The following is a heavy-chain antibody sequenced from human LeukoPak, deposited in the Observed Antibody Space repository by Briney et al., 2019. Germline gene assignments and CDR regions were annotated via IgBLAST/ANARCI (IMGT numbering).Heavy chain of an antibody. Sequence: SETLSLTCTVSGGSISSYYWSWIRQPPGKGLEWVGYIYYSGSTNYNPSLKSRVTISVDTSKNQFSLKLSSVTAADTAVYYCARGLLHDFSFGPFDYWGQGTLVTVSS. CDR2: IYYSGST. D-gene: IGHD3-3*01. CDR1: GGSISSYY. CDR3: ARGLLHDFSFGPFDY. J-gene: IGHJ4*02. V-gene: IGHV4-59*01.